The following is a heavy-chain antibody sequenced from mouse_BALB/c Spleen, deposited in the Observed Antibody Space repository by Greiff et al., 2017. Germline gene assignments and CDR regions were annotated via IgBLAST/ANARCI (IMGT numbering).Heavy chain of an antibody. CDR2: INPSNGRT. CDR1: GYTFTSYW. V-gene: IGHV1S81*02. J-gene: IGHJ4*01. Sequence: VQLQQPGAELVKPGASVKLSCKASGYTFTSYWMHWVKQRPGQGLEWIGEINPSNGRTNYNEKFKSKATLTVDKSSSTAYMQLSSLTSEDSAVYYCARRGYDYYAMDYWGQGTSVTVSS. D-gene: IGHD2-10*02. CDR3: ARRGYDYYAMDY.